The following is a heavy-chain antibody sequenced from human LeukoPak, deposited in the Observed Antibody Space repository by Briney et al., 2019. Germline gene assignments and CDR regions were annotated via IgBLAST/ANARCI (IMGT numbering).Heavy chain of an antibody. V-gene: IGHV3-33*01. CDR3: ARDHTPYSYSSGYFDY. CDR2: MWYDGSDS. D-gene: IGHD6-19*01. J-gene: IGHJ4*02. CDR1: GFSLSSYG. Sequence: HPGRSQRLSCVASGFSLSSYGIHWVRQAPGKGLEWVAVMWYDGSDSYYADSVKGRFTISRDNSRNTLYLQMNSLRAEDTAVYYCARDHTPYSYSSGYFDYWGQGTLVTVSS.